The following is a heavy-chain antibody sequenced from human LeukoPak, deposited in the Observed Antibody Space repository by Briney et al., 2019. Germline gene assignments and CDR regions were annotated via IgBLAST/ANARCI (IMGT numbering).Heavy chain of an antibody. CDR2: IYRSAST. J-gene: IGHJ4*02. CDR1: RYSISSSYY. V-gene: IGHV4-38-2*02. CDR3: ARHADYYESTSYFWDY. Sequence: SETLSPTCTVSRYSISSSYYWGWIRQPPGQGLEWIGSIYRSASTSYNSPLKRPDTISLDTPKNHFSLKLCSLTAANTAVYYCARHADYYESTSYFWDYWGQGTLVTVSS. D-gene: IGHD3-22*01.